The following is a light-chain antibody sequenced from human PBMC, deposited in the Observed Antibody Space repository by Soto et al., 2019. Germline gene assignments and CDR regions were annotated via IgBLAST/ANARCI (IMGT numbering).Light chain of an antibody. J-gene: IGKJ3*01. Sequence: ETVLTQSPGSLSLSPGERATLSCRASQSVSSTYLAWYQQKPGQAPRLLIYGTSGRSTGIPDRFSGSGSGTDFALTISRLEPEDFAVYYCQQYGSSPSCTFGPGTKVDIK. CDR2: GTS. V-gene: IGKV3-20*01. CDR3: QQYGSSPSCT. CDR1: QSVSSTY.